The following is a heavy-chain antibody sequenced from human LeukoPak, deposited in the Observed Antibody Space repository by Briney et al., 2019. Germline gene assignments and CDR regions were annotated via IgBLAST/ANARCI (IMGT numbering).Heavy chain of an antibody. Sequence: GGSLRLSCTGSGFPFNMFAMNWVRQAPGQGLEWVSGLSRGGETTNYADSVKGRFTVSRDTSKNMVFLQMNDLRPEDTAVYYCAKEQRIRHCSEGVCMEGYYFNYWGQRCLVTLSS. D-gene: IGHD2-8*01. CDR1: GFPFNMFA. CDR2: LSRGGETT. CDR3: AKEQRIRHCSEGVCMEGYYFNY. V-gene: IGHV3-23*01. J-gene: IGHJ4*02.